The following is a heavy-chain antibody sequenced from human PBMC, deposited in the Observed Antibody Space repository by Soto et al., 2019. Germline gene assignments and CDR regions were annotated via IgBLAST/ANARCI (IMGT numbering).Heavy chain of an antibody. D-gene: IGHD3-3*01. CDR3: AKDIRAGRFSYYYYGMDV. V-gene: IGHV3-30*18. CDR2: ISYDGSNK. CDR1: GFTFSSYG. J-gene: IGHJ6*02. Sequence: GGSLRLSCAASGFTFSSYGMHWVRQAPGKGLEWVAVISYDGSNKYYADSVKGRFTISRDNSKNTLYLQMNSLRAEDTAVYYCAKDIRAGRFSYYYYGMDVWGQGTTVTVSS.